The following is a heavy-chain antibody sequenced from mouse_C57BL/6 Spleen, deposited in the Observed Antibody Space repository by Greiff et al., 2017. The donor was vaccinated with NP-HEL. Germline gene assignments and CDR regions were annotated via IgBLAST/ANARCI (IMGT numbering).Heavy chain of an antibody. CDR2: ISYDGSN. CDR1: GYSITSGYY. V-gene: IGHV3-6*01. Sequence: EVQLQESGPGLVKPSQSLSLTCSVTGYSITSGYYWNWIRQFPGNKLEWMGYISYDGSNNYNPSLKNRISITRDTFKNQFFLKLNSVTTEDTATYYCARDLYGYDAWFAYWGQGTLVTVSA. D-gene: IGHD2-2*01. CDR3: ARDLYGYDAWFAY. J-gene: IGHJ3*01.